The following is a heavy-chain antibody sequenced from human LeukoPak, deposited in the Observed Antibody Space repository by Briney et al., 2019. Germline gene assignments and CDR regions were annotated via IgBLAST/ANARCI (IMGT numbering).Heavy chain of an antibody. V-gene: IGHV3-30*02. CDR2: IRYDGSNK. Sequence: GGSLRLSCAASGFTFSSYGMHWVRQAPGKGLDWVAFIRYDGSNKYYAESVKGRFTISRDNSKNTLYLQMNSLRAEDTAVYYCAKASYYYDSSGYYCDYWGQGTLVTVSS. CDR1: GFTFSSYG. CDR3: AKASYYYDSSGYYCDY. D-gene: IGHD3-22*01. J-gene: IGHJ4*02.